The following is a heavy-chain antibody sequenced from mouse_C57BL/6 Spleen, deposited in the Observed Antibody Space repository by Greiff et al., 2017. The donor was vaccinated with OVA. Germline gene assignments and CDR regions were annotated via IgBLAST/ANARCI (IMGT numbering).Heavy chain of an antibody. D-gene: IGHD4-1*02. Sequence: VQLQQSGAELVRPGTSVKVSCKASGYAFTNYLIEWVKQRPGQGLEWIGVINPKNGGNTYNEKFKGKATLTEDKSSSTAYMQLSSLTSEDTAVDCCAKKINWDAMDYWGQGTSVTVSS. V-gene: IGHV1-54*01. CDR2: INPKNGGN. CDR1: GYAFTNYL. CDR3: AKKINWDAMDY. J-gene: IGHJ4*01.